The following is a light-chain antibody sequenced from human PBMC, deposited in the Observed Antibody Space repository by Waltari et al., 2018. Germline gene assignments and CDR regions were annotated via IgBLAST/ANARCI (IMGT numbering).Light chain of an antibody. CDR3: RHYSNWPYS. V-gene: IGKV3-15*01. J-gene: IGKJ2*03. Sequence: EFVLTQSPATLSLSPGERATLPCKASHSVSSSLAWYQQKPGQAPRLLIYCASSRTTGIPDRFSSSGSGTDFTLTISSLEPEDYAVYYCRHYSNWPYSFGQGTKVEIK. CDR2: CAS. CDR1: HSVSSS.